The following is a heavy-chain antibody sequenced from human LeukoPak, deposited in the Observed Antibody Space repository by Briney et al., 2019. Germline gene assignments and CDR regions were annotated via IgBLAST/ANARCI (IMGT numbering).Heavy chain of an antibody. Sequence: PGGSLRLSCAASGFTFSDYYMSWIRQAPGKGLEWLSYISSSGSTIYYADSVKGRFTISRDNAKKSLYLQMNSLRTEDTAVYYCARAVGASEGFDYWGQGTLVTVSS. J-gene: IGHJ4*02. CDR2: ISSSGSTI. CDR1: GFTFSDYY. V-gene: IGHV3-11*01. CDR3: ARAVGASEGFDY. D-gene: IGHD1-26*01.